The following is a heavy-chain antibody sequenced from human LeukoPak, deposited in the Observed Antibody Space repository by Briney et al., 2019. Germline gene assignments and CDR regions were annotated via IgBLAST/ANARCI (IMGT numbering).Heavy chain of an antibody. V-gene: IGHV4-34*01. CDR3: ARGVRARFDY. Sequence: SETLSLTCAVYGGSFSGYYWSWIRQPPRKGLEWTGEVNHSGSTNYNPSLKSRVTISVDTSKNQFSLKLSSVTAADTAVYYCARGVRARFDYWGQGTLVTVSS. J-gene: IGHJ4*02. CDR2: VNHSGST. CDR1: GGSFSGYY. D-gene: IGHD6-6*01.